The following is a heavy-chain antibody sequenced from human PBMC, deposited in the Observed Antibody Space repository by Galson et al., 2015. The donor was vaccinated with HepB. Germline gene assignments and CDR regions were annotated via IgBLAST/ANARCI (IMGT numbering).Heavy chain of an antibody. Sequence: SLRLSCAATGFTFSTYAMSWVRQAPGKGLEWVSAIGQSGGNTYYADSVRGRFTISRDTSRKTVYLQMNSLRVDDTAVYYCASNRVGAIFDYWGQGALVAVSS. J-gene: IGHJ4*02. CDR3: ASNRVGAIFDY. D-gene: IGHD1-26*01. CDR1: GFTFSTYA. CDR2: IGQSGGNT. V-gene: IGHV3-23*01.